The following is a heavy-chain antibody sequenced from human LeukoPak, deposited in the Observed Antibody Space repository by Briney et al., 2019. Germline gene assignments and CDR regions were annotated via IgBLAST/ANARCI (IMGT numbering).Heavy chain of an antibody. Sequence: PETLSLTCGVSGGSFSDYYWSWIRQPPGKGLEWIGEINHAGSTNYNPSLKSRVTISIDTSKNQFSLKLTSVTPAETAIYYCASTSYYYDNSGFRVWGQGTLVTVSS. V-gene: IGHV4-34*01. J-gene: IGHJ4*02. CDR3: ASTSYYYDNSGFRV. CDR2: INHAGST. D-gene: IGHD3-22*01. CDR1: GGSFSDYY.